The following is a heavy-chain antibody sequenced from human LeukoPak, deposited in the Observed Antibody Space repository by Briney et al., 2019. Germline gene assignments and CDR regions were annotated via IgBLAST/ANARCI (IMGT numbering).Heavy chain of an antibody. CDR1: GFTFDDYA. CDR3: AREDYDSSGPIGGYFDY. V-gene: IGHV3-30-3*01. CDR2: ISYDGSNK. Sequence: QTGRSLRLSCAASGFTFDDYAMHWVRQAPGKGLEWVAVISYDGSNKYYADSVKGRFTISRDNSKNTLYLQMNSLRSEDTAVYYCAREDYDSSGPIGGYFDYWGQGTLVTVSS. J-gene: IGHJ4*02. D-gene: IGHD3-22*01.